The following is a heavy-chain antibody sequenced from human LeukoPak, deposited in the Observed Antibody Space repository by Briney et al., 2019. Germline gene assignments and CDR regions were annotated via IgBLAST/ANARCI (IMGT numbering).Heavy chain of an antibody. D-gene: IGHD2-21*01. J-gene: IGHJ3*02. V-gene: IGHV1-69*01. CDR2: IIPIFGTA. Sequence: SVKVSCKASGGTFSSYAISWVRQAPGQGLEWMGGIIPIFGTANYAQKFQGRVTITADESTSTAYMELSSLRSEDTAVYYCARVRYQVVVIAYDAFDTWGQGTMVTVSS. CDR3: ARVRYQVVVIAYDAFDT. CDR1: GGTFSSYA.